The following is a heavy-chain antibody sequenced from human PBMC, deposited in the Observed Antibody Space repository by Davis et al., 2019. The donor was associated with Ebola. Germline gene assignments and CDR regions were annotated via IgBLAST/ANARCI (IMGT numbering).Heavy chain of an antibody. D-gene: IGHD3-3*01. V-gene: IGHV4-61*01. CDR3: ARGRDFWRN. CDR2: INHSGST. Sequence: SETLSLTCTVSGGSVSSGSYYWSWIRQPPGKGLEWIGEINHSGSTNYNPSLKSRVTISVDTSKNQFSLKLSSVTAADTAVYYCARGRDFWRNWGQGTLVTVSS. J-gene: IGHJ4*02. CDR1: GGSVSSGSYY.